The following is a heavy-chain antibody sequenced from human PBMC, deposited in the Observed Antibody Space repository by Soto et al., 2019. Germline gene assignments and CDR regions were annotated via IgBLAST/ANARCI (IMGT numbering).Heavy chain of an antibody. CDR3: SHRAFDQSAILTGLDY. CDR2: IYWDGDR. CDR1: GFSLSTNGGG. V-gene: IGHV2-5*02. D-gene: IGHD3-9*01. J-gene: IGHJ4*02. Sequence: SGPTLVNPTQTLTLTCTFSGFSLSTNGGGVGWIRQPPGKALEWLALIYWDGDRHYSPSLKNRLTITKDTSKKQVVLTMTNMHPVDPATYYCSHRAFDQSAILTGLDYWGQAPLVRV.